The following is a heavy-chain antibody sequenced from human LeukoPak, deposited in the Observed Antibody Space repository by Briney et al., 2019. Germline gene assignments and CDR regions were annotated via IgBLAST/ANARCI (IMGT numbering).Heavy chain of an antibody. V-gene: IGHV3-30-3*01. CDR2: ISYDGSNK. Sequence: PGGSLRLSCAASGFTFSSYAMHWVRQAPGKGLEWVAVISYDGSNKYYADSVKGRFTISRDNSKNTPYLQMNSLRAEDTAVYYCARGGTYYDILTGYYFNYWGQGTLVTVSS. J-gene: IGHJ4*02. CDR3: ARGGTYYDILTGYYFNY. D-gene: IGHD3-9*01. CDR1: GFTFSSYA.